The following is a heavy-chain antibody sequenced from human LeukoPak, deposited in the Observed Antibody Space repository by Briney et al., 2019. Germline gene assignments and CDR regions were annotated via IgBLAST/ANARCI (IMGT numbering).Heavy chain of an antibody. CDR1: GGSISSYY. J-gene: IGHJ4*02. CDR3: ARAVVGELFHVDY. CDR2: IYYSGST. Sequence: SETLSLTCTVSGGSISSYYWSWIRQPPGKGLEWIGYIYYSGSTNYNPSLKSRVTISVDTSKNQFSLKLSSVTAADTAVYYCARAVVGELFHVDYWGQGTLVTVSS. D-gene: IGHD3-10*01. V-gene: IGHV4-59*01.